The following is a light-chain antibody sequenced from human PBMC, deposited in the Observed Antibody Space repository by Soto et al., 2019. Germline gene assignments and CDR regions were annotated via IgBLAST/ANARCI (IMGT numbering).Light chain of an antibody. CDR2: GAS. V-gene: IGKV3-20*01. J-gene: IGKJ2*01. CDR1: QSVSSSY. Sequence: EIVLTQSPGTLSLSPGERATLSCRASQSVSSSYLAWYQQKPGQAPRLLIYGASSRATGIPDRFSGSGSGTDFTLTISRLEPEDFAVYYCQQYGSSRPNLVMYTFGQGTKLEIK. CDR3: QQYGSSRPNLVMYT.